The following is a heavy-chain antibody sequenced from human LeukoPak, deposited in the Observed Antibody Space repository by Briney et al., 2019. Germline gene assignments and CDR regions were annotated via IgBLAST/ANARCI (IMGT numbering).Heavy chain of an antibody. Sequence: GGSLRLSCAASGFTFSSSAMTWVRQAPGKGLEWVSAISDNGYDTFYADSVKGRFTISRDNSKNAVYLQMDSLRAEDTAVYYCARRYCSSTNCYAFDSWGQGTLVTVSS. V-gene: IGHV3-23*01. CDR2: ISDNGYDT. D-gene: IGHD2-2*01. J-gene: IGHJ4*02. CDR1: GFTFSSSA. CDR3: ARRYCSSTNCYAFDS.